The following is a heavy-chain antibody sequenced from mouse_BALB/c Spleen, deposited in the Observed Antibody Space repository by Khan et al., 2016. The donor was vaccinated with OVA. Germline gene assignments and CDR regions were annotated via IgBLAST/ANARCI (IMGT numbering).Heavy chain of an antibody. Sequence: EVKLEVSGPGLVKPSQSLSLTCTVTGYSITSDYAWDWIRQFPGNKLEWMGYISYGGITSYNPSLKSRISITRDTSKNQFFLQLNSVTTEDTATYYCARKNYYGYAMDYWGQGTSVTVSS. J-gene: IGHJ4*01. V-gene: IGHV3-2*02. D-gene: IGHD1-1*01. CDR3: ARKNYYGYAMDY. CDR2: ISYGGIT. CDR1: GYSITSDYA.